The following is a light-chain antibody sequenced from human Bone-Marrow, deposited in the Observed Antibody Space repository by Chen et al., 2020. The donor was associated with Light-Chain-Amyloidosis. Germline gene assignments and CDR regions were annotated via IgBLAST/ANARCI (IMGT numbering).Light chain of an antibody. J-gene: IGLJ3*02. CDR2: GNS. Sequence: QSVLTQPPSASGTPGQRVTISCTGSSSNIGAGYDVHWYQQLPGTAPKLLIYGNSTRPSGVPARCSGAKSGTSASLALTGLQAEDEADYYCQSYDSSLSGSVFGGGTKLTVL. V-gene: IGLV1-40*01. CDR1: SSNIGAGYD. CDR3: QSYDSSLSGSV.